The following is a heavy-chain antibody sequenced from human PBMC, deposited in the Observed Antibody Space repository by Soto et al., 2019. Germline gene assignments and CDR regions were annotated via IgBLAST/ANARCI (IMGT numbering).Heavy chain of an antibody. CDR3: AREYSSSSGLNYYYGMDV. J-gene: IGHJ6*02. Sequence: SGPTLVNPTQTLTLTCTFSGFSLSTSGMCVSWIRQPPGKALEWLALIDWDDDKYYITSLKTRLTISKDTSKNQVVLTMTNMDPVDTATYHCAREYSSSSGLNYYYGMDVWGQGTTVTVSS. V-gene: IGHV2-70*01. D-gene: IGHD6-6*01. CDR1: GFSLSTSGMC. CDR2: IDWDDDK.